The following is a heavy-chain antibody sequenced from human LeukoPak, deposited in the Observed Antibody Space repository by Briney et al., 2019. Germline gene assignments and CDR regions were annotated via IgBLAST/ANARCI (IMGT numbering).Heavy chain of an antibody. J-gene: IGHJ6*02. CDR1: GFTFSSYG. V-gene: IGHV3-30*03. CDR3: ARDFGESYAMDV. CDR2: ISYDGSNK. Sequence: GGSLRLSCAASGFTFSSYGMHWVRQAPGKGLEWVAVISYDGSNKYYADSVKGRFTISRDNSKNTLYLQMNSLRAEDTAVYYCARDFGESYAMDVWGQGTTVIVSS. D-gene: IGHD2-21*01.